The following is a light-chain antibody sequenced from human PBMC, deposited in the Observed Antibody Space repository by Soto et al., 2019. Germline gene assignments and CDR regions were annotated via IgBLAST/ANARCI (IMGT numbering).Light chain of an antibody. CDR1: QSVRSTS. V-gene: IGKV3-20*01. CDR2: GAS. J-gene: IGKJ1*01. Sequence: EIVLTQSPGTLSFAPGERATLSCRASQSVRSTSLSWYQQKPGQAPSLLIYGASSRATGIPDRFSGSGSGTDFSITISRLEPEDFEVYYCQHFDTSPPWTFGQGTKVEFK. CDR3: QHFDTSPPWT.